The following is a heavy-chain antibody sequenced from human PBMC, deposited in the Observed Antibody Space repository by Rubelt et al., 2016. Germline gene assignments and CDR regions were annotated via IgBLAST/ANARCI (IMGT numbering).Heavy chain of an antibody. CDR1: GGSFSGYY. CDR2: INHSGST. Sequence: QVQLQQWGAGLLKPSETLSLTCAVYGGSFSGYYWSWIRQPPGKGLEWIGEINHSGSTIYNPSLTSRITISGDTSKNQFYLKLSSMTAADTAVYYCARELGYGSGGSCYGGTFNYWGQGTLVTVSS. J-gene: IGHJ4*02. D-gene: IGHD2-15*01. CDR3: ARELGYGSGGSCYGGTFNY. V-gene: IGHV4-34*01.